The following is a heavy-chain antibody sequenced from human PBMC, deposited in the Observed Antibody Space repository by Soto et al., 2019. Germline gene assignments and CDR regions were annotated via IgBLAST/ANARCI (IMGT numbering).Heavy chain of an antibody. Sequence: ASVKVSCKASGYTFTGYYMHWVRQAPGQGLEWMGWINPNSGGTNYAQKFQGWVTMTRDTSISTAYMELSRLRSDDTAVYYCARGQDGGGTRPGYYYYYMDVWGKGTTVTVSS. D-gene: IGHD1-7*01. V-gene: IGHV1-2*04. CDR2: INPNSGGT. J-gene: IGHJ6*03. CDR1: GYTFTGYY. CDR3: ARGQDGGGTRPGYYYYYMDV.